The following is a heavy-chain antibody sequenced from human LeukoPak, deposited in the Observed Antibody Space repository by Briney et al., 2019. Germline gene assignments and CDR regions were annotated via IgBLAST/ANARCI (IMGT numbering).Heavy chain of an antibody. Sequence: ASLKDSCKVSGYTLTGLSIHWVRQAPGKGLEWMGGFDPEDGETIYAQKFQGRVTMTEDTSTDTAYMELSSLRSEDTAVYYCATPSYCSSTSCPHDRWFPRWGEGILVTVSS. D-gene: IGHD2-2*01. CDR1: GYTLTGLS. V-gene: IGHV1-24*01. CDR3: ATPSYCSSTSCPHDRWFPR. CDR2: FDPEDGET. J-gene: IGHJ4*02.